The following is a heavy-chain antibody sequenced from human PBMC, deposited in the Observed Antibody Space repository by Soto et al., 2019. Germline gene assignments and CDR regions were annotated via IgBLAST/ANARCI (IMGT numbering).Heavy chain of an antibody. CDR3: AKDVGGRATSCPDAFDI. CDR2: IAYDGTKI. D-gene: IGHD5-12*01. Sequence: QVQLVESGGGVVQPGRSLRLSCTASGFTFSAYGMHWVRQPPGKGLEWVSIIAYDGTKIHYADSVKGRFTISRDNSENKLFLQLTSLRAEDTAVYYCAKDVGGRATSCPDAFDIWGQGTMVTVSS. J-gene: IGHJ3*02. V-gene: IGHV3-30*18. CDR1: GFTFSAYG.